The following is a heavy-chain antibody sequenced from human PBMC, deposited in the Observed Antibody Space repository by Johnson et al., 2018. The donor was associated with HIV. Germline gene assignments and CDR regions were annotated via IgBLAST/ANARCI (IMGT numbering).Heavy chain of an antibody. CDR2: IWYDGGNK. Sequence: QVQLVESGGGVVQPGRSLRLSCAASGFTFSSYGMHWVRQAPGKGLEWVAVIWYDGGNKYYADSVKGRFTISRDNSKNTVYLQMHSLRAEDTAVYYCAKGWKYSNHRDDGFDVWGQGTMVTVSS. J-gene: IGHJ3*01. V-gene: IGHV3-33*06. D-gene: IGHD6-6*01. CDR3: AKGWKYSNHRDDGFDV. CDR1: GFTFSSYG.